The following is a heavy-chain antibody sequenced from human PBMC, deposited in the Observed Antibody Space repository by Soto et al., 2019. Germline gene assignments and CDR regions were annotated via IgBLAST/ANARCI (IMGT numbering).Heavy chain of an antibody. CDR1: DFTFTNAW. CDR2: IKSKSEGGAT. D-gene: IGHD3-10*01. Sequence: EVQLVESGGGLVKPGGSLRLSCAASDFTFTNAWMNWVRQAPGRGLEWFGRIKSKSEGGATDYAASVEGRFTMSRDDSKNMFYLQMKSLKTEDTDVYYCNPLRGSLDYWGQGTLVTVSA. J-gene: IGHJ4*02. V-gene: IGHV3-15*07. CDR3: NPLRGSLDY.